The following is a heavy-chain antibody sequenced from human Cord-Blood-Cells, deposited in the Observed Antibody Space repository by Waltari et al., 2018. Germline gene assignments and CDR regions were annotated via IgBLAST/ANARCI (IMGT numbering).Heavy chain of an antibody. CDR3: ARDTWFGELFDY. Sequence: EVQLVESGGGLVQPGGSLRLSCAASGFPFSSYWMSWVRQAPGKGLEGVANKKQDGSEKYYVDSVKGRFTISRDNAKNSLYLQMNSLRAEDTAVYYCARDTWFGELFDYWGQGTLVTVSS. V-gene: IGHV3-7*01. CDR1: GFPFSSYW. D-gene: IGHD3-10*01. J-gene: IGHJ4*02. CDR2: KKQDGSEK.